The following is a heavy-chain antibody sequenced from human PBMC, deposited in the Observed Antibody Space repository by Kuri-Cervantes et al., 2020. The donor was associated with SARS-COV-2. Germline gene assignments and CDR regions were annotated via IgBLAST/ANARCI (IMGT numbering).Heavy chain of an antibody. CDR2: ISWNGGIT. J-gene: IGHJ4*02. CDR1: GFNFDDHG. V-gene: IGHV3-20*04. CDR3: ARGFGYYYDSSGYLTGLDY. Sequence: GESLKISCAASGFNFDDHGMSWVRQAPGKGLEWVSGISWNGGITGYADSVKGRFTISRDNSKNTLYLQMNSLRAEDTAVYYCARGFGYYYDSSGYLTGLDYWGQGTLVTVSS. D-gene: IGHD3-22*01.